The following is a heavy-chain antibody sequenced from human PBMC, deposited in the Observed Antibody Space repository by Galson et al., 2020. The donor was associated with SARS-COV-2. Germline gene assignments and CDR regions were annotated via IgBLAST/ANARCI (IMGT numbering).Heavy chain of an antibody. J-gene: IGHJ2*01. CDR1: GFTLRRYA. CDR3: ARSRSGGYDSTAYFPFWYFDL. V-gene: IGHV3-30*07. CDR2: MSFDGSKN. D-gene: IGHD3-22*01. Sequence: GGSLRLSCAASGFTLRRYAMSWVRQAPGKGLEGVAFMSFDGSKNFYTDSVEGRFTISRDNTKNTLFLHMNSLRADETAVYYCARSRSGGYDSTAYFPFWYFDLWGRGALVTVSS.